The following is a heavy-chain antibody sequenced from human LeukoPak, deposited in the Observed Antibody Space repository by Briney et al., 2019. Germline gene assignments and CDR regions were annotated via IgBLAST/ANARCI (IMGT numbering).Heavy chain of an antibody. CDR3: AKDIGRFPHAFDI. CDR1: GFTFSSYE. V-gene: IGHV3-48*03. CDR2: ISSSGSTI. Sequence: GGSLRLSCAASGFTFSSYEMNWVRQAPGKGLEWVSYISSSGSTIYYADSVKGRFTVSRDNAKNSLYLQMNSLRAEDTALYYCAKDIGRFPHAFDIWGQGTMVTVSS. D-gene: IGHD1-26*01. J-gene: IGHJ3*02.